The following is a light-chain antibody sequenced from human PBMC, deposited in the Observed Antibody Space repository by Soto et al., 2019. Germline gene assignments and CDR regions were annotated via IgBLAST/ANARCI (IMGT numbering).Light chain of an antibody. CDR2: GAY. CDR3: QQYNNWPGK. J-gene: IGKJ1*01. Sequence: IGMTQCPATLSVSPSERATLSCTASQRASSNLDWYQQKPGQAPRLLIYGAYTRATGIPARFSGSGYGTEFTLTITSLQSEDFAVYYCQQYNNWPGKFGQGTKVDLK. CDR1: QRASSN. V-gene: IGKV3-15*01.